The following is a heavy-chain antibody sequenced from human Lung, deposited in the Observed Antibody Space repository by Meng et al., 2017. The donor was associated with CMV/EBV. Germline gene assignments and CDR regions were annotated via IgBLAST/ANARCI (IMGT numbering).Heavy chain of an antibody. CDR2: IYYTGST. J-gene: IGHJ4*02. D-gene: IGHD5-24*01. CDR1: GGSIGSGGYY. CDR3: AREAGRDGYATPKFAY. V-gene: IGHV4-31*03. Sequence: QRQLKESGPGMVKPSQTLSLTCTVSGGSIGSGGYYWSSIRQHPGKGLEWIGYIYYTGSTFYNPYLKSRVTISVDTSKNQFSLKLIPATAADKAVYYCAREAGRDGYATPKFAYWGQGTLVTVSS.